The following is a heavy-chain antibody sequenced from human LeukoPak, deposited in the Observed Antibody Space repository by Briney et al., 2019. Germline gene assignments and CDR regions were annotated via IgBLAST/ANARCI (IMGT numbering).Heavy chain of an antibody. CDR3: ASYGFYFDY. Sequence: GGSLRLSCAASGFTVSSNYMSWVRQAPGKGLEWVANIKQDGSEKYYVDSVKGRFTISRDNAKNSLYLQMNSLRAEDTAVYYCASYGFYFDYWGQGTLVTVSS. J-gene: IGHJ4*02. V-gene: IGHV3-7*01. D-gene: IGHD3-10*01. CDR2: IKQDGSEK. CDR1: GFTVSSNY.